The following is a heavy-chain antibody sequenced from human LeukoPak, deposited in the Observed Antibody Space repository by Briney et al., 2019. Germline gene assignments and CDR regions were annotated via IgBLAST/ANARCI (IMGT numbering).Heavy chain of an antibody. J-gene: IGHJ3*02. CDR2: IYYSGST. CDR3: ARDYPGDAFDI. V-gene: IGHV4-59*01. CDR1: GGSISSYY. Sequence: SETLSLTCTVSGGSISSYYWSWIRQPPGKGLEWIGYIYYSGSTNYNPSLKSRVTISVDTSKNQFSLKLSSVTAADTAVYYCARDYPGDAFDIWGQGTMVTVSS.